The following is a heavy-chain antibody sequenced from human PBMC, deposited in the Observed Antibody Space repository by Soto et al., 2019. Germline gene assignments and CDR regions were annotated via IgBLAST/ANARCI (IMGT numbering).Heavy chain of an antibody. J-gene: IGHJ4*02. Sequence: ASVKVSCKASGYTFTSYAMHWVRQAPGQRLEWMGWINPGNGNTKYSQKFQGRVTITRDTSTSTAYMELSRLRSEDTAVYYCASESYGGELDFWGQGTLVTVSS. CDR3: ASESYGGELDF. D-gene: IGHD4-17*01. CDR1: GYTFTSYA. V-gene: IGHV1-3*01. CDR2: INPGNGNT.